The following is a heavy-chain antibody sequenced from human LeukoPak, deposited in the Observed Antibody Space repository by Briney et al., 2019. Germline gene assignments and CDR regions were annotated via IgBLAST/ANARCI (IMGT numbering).Heavy chain of an antibody. J-gene: IGHJ4*02. CDR3: ARERAIEPYYYDSTAFFDY. V-gene: IGHV1-2*02. Sequence: GASVKVSCKASGYTFTGCYMHWVRQAPGQGLEWMGWINPNSGGTNYAQKFQGRVTMTRDTSISTAYMELSRLRSDDTAVYYCARERAIEPYYYDSTAFFDYWGQGTLVTVSS. CDR1: GYTFTGCY. D-gene: IGHD3-22*01. CDR2: INPNSGGT.